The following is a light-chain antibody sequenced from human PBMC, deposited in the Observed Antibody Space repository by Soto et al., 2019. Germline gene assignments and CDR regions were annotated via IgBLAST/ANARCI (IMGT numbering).Light chain of an antibody. Sequence: DIQMTQSPSSLSASVGHRVTISCRASQSISSYLNWYQHKQGKAPKLLIYAASSLQTGVPSRFSGSRSGTDGALTISSLKRDDGSTYYCQQTDSFPRTFGQGTKVDIK. CDR2: AAS. CDR1: QSISSY. CDR3: QQTDSFPRT. V-gene: IGKV1-39*01. J-gene: IGKJ1*01.